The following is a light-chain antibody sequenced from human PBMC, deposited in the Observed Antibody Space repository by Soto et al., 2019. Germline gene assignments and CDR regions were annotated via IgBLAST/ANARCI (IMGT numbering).Light chain of an antibody. V-gene: IGLV2-11*01. CDR2: DVR. CDR3: CSYAGSYTWV. J-gene: IGLJ1*01. Sequence: QSALTQPRSVSGSPGQSVTISCTGTSSDVGGYNFVSWYQQHPGKAPKLMIYDVRKRPSGVPDRFSGSKSGNTASLTISGLQAEVEADYYCCSYAGSYTWVFGTGTKLTVL. CDR1: SSDVGGYNF.